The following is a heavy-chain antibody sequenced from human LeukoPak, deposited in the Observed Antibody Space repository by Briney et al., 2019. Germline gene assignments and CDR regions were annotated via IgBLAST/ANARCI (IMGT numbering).Heavy chain of an antibody. CDR1: GGSISSFY. J-gene: IGHJ4*02. CDR3: AREDPKLERRIDY. V-gene: IGHV4-4*07. CDR2: IYSSGST. Sequence: SETLSLTCSVSGGSISSFYWSWIRQPVGKGLEWIGRIYSSGSTDYNPSLKSRVTMSVDTSKNQFSLKLSSVTAADTAVYYCAREDPKLERRIDYWGQGTLVTVSS. D-gene: IGHD1-1*01.